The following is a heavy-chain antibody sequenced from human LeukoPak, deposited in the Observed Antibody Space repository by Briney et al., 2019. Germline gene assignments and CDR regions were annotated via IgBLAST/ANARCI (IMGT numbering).Heavy chain of an antibody. D-gene: IGHD3-22*01. V-gene: IGHV1-2*02. CDR2: MNPNSGGT. CDR3: ARKQYPYYSDSRGPFDS. J-gene: IGHJ5*01. CDR1: GYTFTGYY. Sequence: ASVKVSCKASGYTFTGYYIHWVRQAPGHGLEWMGWMNPNSGGTNYAQNFQGRVTMTRDTSISTAYMELRTLRSDDTAVYYCARKQYPYYSDSRGPFDSWGQGTLVTVSS.